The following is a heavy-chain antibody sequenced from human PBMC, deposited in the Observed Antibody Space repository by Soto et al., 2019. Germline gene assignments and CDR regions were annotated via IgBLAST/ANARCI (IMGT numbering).Heavy chain of an antibody. V-gene: IGHV2-5*01. CDR2: IYWNDDK. Sequence: SGPTLVKPTQTLTLTCTFSGFSLSTSGVGVGWIRQPPGKALEWLALIYWNDDKRYSPSLKSRLTITKDTSKNQVVLTRTNMDPVDTATYYCAHRRETGTTKVTGGDNWFDPWGQGTLVTVSS. CDR3: AHRRETGTTKVTGGDNWFDP. CDR1: GFSLSTSGVG. D-gene: IGHD1-7*01. J-gene: IGHJ5*02.